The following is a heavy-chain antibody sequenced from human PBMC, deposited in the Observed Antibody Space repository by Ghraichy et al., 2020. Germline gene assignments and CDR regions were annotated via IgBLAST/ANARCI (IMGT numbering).Heavy chain of an antibody. J-gene: IGHJ4*02. Sequence: ETLTLTCAASGFTFNDYVMTWVRQAPGKGPEWVACIGGSTDVTYYLDSVKGRFTISRDNSKTTLYLQMNALRVDDTAIYYCVKAGRGRDMILDSWGQGTLVTVSS. CDR2: IGGSTDVT. V-gene: IGHV3-23*01. CDR3: VKAGRGRDMILDS. CDR1: GFTFNDYV. D-gene: IGHD2-8*02.